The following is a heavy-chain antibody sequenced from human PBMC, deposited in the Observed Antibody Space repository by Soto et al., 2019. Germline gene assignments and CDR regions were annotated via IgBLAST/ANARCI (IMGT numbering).Heavy chain of an antibody. D-gene: IGHD6-6*01. V-gene: IGHV3-11*01. CDR3: ARAAAARPAAGY. J-gene: IGHJ4*02. CDR1: GFTFGDYY. CDR2: ISSSGSST. Sequence: QVQLVESGGGLVKPGGSLRLSCVASGFTFGDYYMSWIRQAPGKGLEWVSYISSSGSSTYYVDSVRGRFTISRDNAKHSLDLQMDSLGAEETAVYYCARAAAARPAAGYWGQGTLVAVS.